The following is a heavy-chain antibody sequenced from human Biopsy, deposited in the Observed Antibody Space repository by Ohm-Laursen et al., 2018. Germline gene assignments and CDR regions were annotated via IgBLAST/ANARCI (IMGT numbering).Heavy chain of an antibody. V-gene: IGHV1-46*01. CDR1: GYTFTSYY. CDR3: ARRDSLDY. J-gene: IGHJ4*02. CDR2: MTPTT. Sequence: ASVKASCKTSGYTFTSYYIHWVRQAPGQGLEWMGVMTPTTTYAQKFQGRLTITRDTSTSTVYMGLSSLRSEDTAVYYCARRDSLDYWGQGTLVTVSS.